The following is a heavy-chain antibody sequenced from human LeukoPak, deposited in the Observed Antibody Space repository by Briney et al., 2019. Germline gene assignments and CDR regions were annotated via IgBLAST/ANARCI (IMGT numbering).Heavy chain of an antibody. CDR2: INHSGST. V-gene: IGHV4-34*01. CDR3: ARGTAVALFDY. Sequence: SETLSLTCAVYGGSFSGYYWSWIRQPPGKGLEWIGEINHSGSTDYNPSLKSRVTISVDTSKNQFSLKLSSVTAADTAVYYCARGTAVALFDYWGQGTLVTVSS. CDR1: GGSFSGYY. D-gene: IGHD6-19*01. J-gene: IGHJ4*02.